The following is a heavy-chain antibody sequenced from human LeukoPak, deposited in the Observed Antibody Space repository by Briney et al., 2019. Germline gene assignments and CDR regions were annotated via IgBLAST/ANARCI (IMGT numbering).Heavy chain of an antibody. CDR1: GFIFSSDW. Sequence: GGSLRLSCSASGFIFSSDWMKWVRQAPGKGLEWVATIKQDGSAKYYVDSVKGRFTISRDNAKKTLYLEMNTLRAEDTAVYYCATGEGHWGLGTLVTVSS. V-gene: IGHV3-7*01. J-gene: IGHJ4*02. CDR3: ATGEGH. D-gene: IGHD2-21*01. CDR2: IKQDGSAK.